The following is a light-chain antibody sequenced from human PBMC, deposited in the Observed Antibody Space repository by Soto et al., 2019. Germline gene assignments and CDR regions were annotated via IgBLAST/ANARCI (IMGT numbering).Light chain of an antibody. Sequence: ETVMTQSPATLSVSPGERATLSCGASQSVSTNLAWYQQKPGQVPRLLIYGASTRASSIPARFSGSGSGTEFTLTISSLQSEDFAVYYCQQYNEWPLTFGGGTKVAIE. J-gene: IGKJ4*01. CDR1: QSVSTN. CDR3: QQYNEWPLT. V-gene: IGKV3-15*01. CDR2: GAS.